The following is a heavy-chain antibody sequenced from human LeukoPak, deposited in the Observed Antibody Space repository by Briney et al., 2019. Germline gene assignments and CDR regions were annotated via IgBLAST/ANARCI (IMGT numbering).Heavy chain of an antibody. D-gene: IGHD4-17*01. CDR3: ARSAYGDHSAFDI. CDR2: IYYSGST. V-gene: IGHV4-31*03. J-gene: IGHJ3*02. CDR1: GGSISSGGYY. Sequence: SETLSLTCTVSGGSISSGGYYWSWIRQHPGKGLERIGYIYYSGSTYYNPSLKSRVTISVDTSKNQFSLKLSSVTAADTAVYYCARSAYGDHSAFDIWGQGTMVTVSS.